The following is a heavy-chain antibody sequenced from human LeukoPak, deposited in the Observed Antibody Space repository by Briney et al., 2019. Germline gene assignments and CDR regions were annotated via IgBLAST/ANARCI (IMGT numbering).Heavy chain of an antibody. V-gene: IGHV3-30*04. D-gene: IGHD3-16*01. J-gene: IGHJ4*02. CDR3: ASLAVGRGYDDDDY. CDR2: ISHDGTNK. CDR1: GFTFTNYA. Sequence: PGGSLRLSCAASGFTFTNYAVHWVRQAPGKGLQWVAIISHDGTNKYYAHPVRGRFTISRDNSKNTLFLQITSLRPDDTATYYCASLAVGRGYDDDDYWGQGTLVTVSS.